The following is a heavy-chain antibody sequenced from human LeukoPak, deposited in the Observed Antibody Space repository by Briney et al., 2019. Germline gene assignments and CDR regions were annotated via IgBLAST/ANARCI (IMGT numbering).Heavy chain of an antibody. CDR2: ISIRRSYK. J-gene: IGHJ4*02. V-gene: IGHV3-21*01. CDR3: ARDRHDSSGYYL. D-gene: IGHD3-22*01. Sequence: GGSLRPSCPASGFTLSSISMNWASQAPGKGRGWLSSISIRRSYKYYADSVKGRFTISRDNAKNSLYLQMNSLRAEDTAVYYCARDRHDSSGYYLWGQGTLVTVSS. CDR1: GFTLSSIS.